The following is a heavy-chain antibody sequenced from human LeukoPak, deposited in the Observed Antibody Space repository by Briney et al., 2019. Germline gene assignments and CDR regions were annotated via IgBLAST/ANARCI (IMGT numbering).Heavy chain of an antibody. CDR1: GGSIITNSYN. CDR2: IHYSGST. D-gene: IGHD1-14*01. V-gene: IGHV4-39*01. J-gene: IGHJ5*02. Sequence: SETLSLTCAVSGGSIITNSYNWGWIRQPPGKGLEWIASIHYSGSTYDNPSLKSRVTLSVDTSKNQFSLKLSSVTAADPAIYYRAPPHDEDWFDTWGPGTLVTVSS. CDR3: APPHDEDWFDT.